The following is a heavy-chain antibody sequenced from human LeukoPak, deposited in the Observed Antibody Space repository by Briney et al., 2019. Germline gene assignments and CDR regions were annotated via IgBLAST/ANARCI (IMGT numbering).Heavy chain of an antibody. D-gene: IGHD3-10*01. V-gene: IGHV4-4*09. CDR1: GGSISSYY. J-gene: IGHJ5*02. CDR3: ARDYYGSGGYGWFDP. Sequence: SETLSLTCTVSGGSISSYYWSWIRQPPGKGLEWIGYIYTSGSTNYNPSLKSRVTISVDTSKNQFSLKLSSVTAADTAVYYCARDYYGSGGYGWFDPWGQGTLVTVSS. CDR2: IYTSGST.